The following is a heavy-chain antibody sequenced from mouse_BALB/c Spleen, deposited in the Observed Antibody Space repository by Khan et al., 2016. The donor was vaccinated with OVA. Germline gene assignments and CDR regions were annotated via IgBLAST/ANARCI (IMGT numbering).Heavy chain of an antibody. J-gene: IGHJ3*01. Sequence: QVQLKVPEPRLLAPSQSLSITCTVSGFSLTNYGVHWVRQPPREGLEWLGVIWAGGSTNYTSALISKLSISKDNSKSQVFLKMNSLQTNDRAMYYGARPYYGGAWFAYWGQGTLVTVSA. CDR2: IWAGGST. V-gene: IGHV2-9*02. D-gene: IGHD1-1*02. CDR3: ARPYYGGAWFAY. CDR1: GFSLTNYG.